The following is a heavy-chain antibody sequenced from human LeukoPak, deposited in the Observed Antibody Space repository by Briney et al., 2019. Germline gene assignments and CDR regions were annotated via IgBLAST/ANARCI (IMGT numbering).Heavy chain of an antibody. CDR1: GFTFSSYW. CDR2: INSDGSST. Sequence: GGSLRLSCAASGFTFSSYWMHWVRQAPGKGLVWVSRINSDGSSTSYADSVKGRFTTSRDNAKNTLYLQMNSLRAEDTAVYYCARPRQYYYDSSGYYYDYWGQGTLVTVSS. J-gene: IGHJ4*02. D-gene: IGHD3-22*01. V-gene: IGHV3-74*01. CDR3: ARPRQYYYDSSGYYYDY.